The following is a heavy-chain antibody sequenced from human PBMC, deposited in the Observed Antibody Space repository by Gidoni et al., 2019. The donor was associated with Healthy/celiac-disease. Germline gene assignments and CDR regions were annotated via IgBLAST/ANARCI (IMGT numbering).Heavy chain of an antibody. D-gene: IGHD6-19*01. J-gene: IGHJ4*02. V-gene: IGHV4-4*02. CDR2: IYHSGST. Sequence: QVQPQESGPGLVKHSGTRSRTRAVAGGPTSSSNWWSWVRQPPGRGLEWIGEIYHSGSTTYNPSLKSRVTISVYKSKNQFSLKLSSVTAADTAVYYCARAGLAVAGTGYFDYWGQGTLVTVSS. CDR3: ARAGLAVAGTGYFDY. CDR1: GGPTSSSNW.